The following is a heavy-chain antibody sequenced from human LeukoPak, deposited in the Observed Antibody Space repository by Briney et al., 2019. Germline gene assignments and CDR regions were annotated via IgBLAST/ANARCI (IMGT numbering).Heavy chain of an antibody. V-gene: IGHV1-2*02. CDR2: INPNSGGT. D-gene: IGHD1-26*01. Sequence: GASVEVSCKASGYTFTGYYMHWVRQAPGQGLEWMGWINPNSGGTNYAQKFQGRVTMTRDTSIRTAYMELSRLRSDDTAVYYCARIGGSYAAKGWFDPWGQGTLVTVSS. CDR1: GYTFTGYY. CDR3: ARIGGSYAAKGWFDP. J-gene: IGHJ5*02.